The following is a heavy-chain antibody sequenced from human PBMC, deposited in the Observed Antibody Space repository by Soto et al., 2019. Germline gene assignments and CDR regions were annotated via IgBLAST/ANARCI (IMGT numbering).Heavy chain of an antibody. J-gene: IGHJ6*02. CDR1: GFTFSSYG. CDR3: ARDVRVVGGISFFSGMDV. CDR2: IWYDGSNK. D-gene: IGHD1-26*01. V-gene: IGHV3-33*01. Sequence: GGSLRLSCAASGFTFSSYGMHWVRQAPGKGLEWVAVIWYDGSNKYYADSVKGRFTISRDNSKSSLDLQMNSLKTEDTAVYYCARDVRVVGGISFFSGMDVWGQGTTVTVSS.